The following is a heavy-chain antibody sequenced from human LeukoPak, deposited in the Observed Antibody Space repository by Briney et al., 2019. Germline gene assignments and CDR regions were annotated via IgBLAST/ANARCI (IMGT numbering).Heavy chain of an antibody. CDR3: ARGGSSGWSLYYFDY. Sequence: GGSLRLSCAVSGFTFSDHYMDWVRQAPGKGLEWVGRTKNKANGYTTEYAVSVKGRFTILRDESKTSLHLQTNSLQTEDTAVYYCARGGSSGWSLYYFDYWGLGTLVTVSS. D-gene: IGHD6-19*01. J-gene: IGHJ4*02. CDR2: TKNKANGYTT. V-gene: IGHV3-72*01. CDR1: GFTFSDHY.